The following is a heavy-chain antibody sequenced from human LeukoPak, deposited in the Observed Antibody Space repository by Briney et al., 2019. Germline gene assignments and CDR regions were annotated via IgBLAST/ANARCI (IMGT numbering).Heavy chain of an antibody. J-gene: IGHJ5*02. CDR1: GFTFSSYA. D-gene: IGHD2-2*01. V-gene: IGHV3-48*03. CDR2: ISSSGSTI. CDR3: ARGKVPATIYWFDP. Sequence: GGSLRLSCAASGFTFSSYAMSWVRQAPGKGLEWLSYISSSGSTIYYADSVKGRFTISRDNAKNSLFLQMNSLRVEDTAVYYCARGKVPATIYWFDPWGQGTLVTVSS.